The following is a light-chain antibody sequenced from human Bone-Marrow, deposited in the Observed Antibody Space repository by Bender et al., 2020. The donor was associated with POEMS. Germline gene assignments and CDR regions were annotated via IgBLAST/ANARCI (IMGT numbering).Light chain of an antibody. Sequence: SYVLTQPPSVSVAPGQTARITCGGNKIGSKSVHWYQRKPGQAPILVVYADDDRPSWIPERFSGSNSGNTATLTISRVEAGDEADYYCQVWDSNTDHPIVFGGGTKLTVL. J-gene: IGLJ2*01. CDR3: QVWDSNTDHPIV. V-gene: IGLV3-21*02. CDR1: KIGSKS. CDR2: ADD.